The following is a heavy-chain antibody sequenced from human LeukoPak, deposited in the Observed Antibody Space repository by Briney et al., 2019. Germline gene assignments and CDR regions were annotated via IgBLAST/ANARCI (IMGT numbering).Heavy chain of an antibody. J-gene: IGHJ4*02. CDR2: IYYSGST. Sequence: SETLSLTCTVSGGSISSYYWSWIRQPPGKGLEWIGYIYYSGSTNYNPSLKSRVTISVDTSKNQFSLNLSSVTAADTAVYYCARGQGYGLLNAVDYWGQGTLVTVSS. CDR1: GGSISSYY. D-gene: IGHD5-18*01. V-gene: IGHV4-59*01. CDR3: ARGQGYGLLNAVDY.